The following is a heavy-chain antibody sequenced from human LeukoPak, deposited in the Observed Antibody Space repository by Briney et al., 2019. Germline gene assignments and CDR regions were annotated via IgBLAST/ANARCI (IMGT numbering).Heavy chain of an antibody. CDR2: ISSSSTYI. J-gene: IGHJ4*02. CDR1: GLTFSSYS. V-gene: IGHV3-21*01. Sequence: PGGSLRLSCAASGLTFSSYSMNWVRQAPGKGLEWVSSISSSSTYIYYADSVKGRFTISRDNAKNSLYLQMNSLRAEDTALYYCARGGIGYCSSTSCHYYFDYWGQGTLVTVSS. D-gene: IGHD2-2*01. CDR3: ARGGIGYCSSTSCHYYFDY.